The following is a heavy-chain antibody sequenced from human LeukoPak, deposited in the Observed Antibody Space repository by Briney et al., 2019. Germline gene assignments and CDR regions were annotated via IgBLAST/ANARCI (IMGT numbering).Heavy chain of an antibody. V-gene: IGHV3-48*01. J-gene: IGHJ3*02. CDR2: ISSSSGII. Sequence: GGSLRLSCAASGFTFSSYNMNWVRQAPGKGLEWVSYISSSSGIIYYADSVKGRFTISRDNAKNSLYLQMNSLRAEDTAVYYCARGGSYLSAFDIWGQGTMVTVSS. CDR3: ARGGSYLSAFDI. D-gene: IGHD1-26*01. CDR1: GFTFSSYN.